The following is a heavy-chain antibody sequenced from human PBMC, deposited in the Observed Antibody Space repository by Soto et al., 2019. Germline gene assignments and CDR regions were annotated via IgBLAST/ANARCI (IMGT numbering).Heavy chain of an antibody. CDR1: GFTFSSYA. V-gene: IGHV3-23*01. Sequence: GGFLRLSCAASGFTFSSYAMSWVRQAPGKGLEWVSAISGSGGSTYYADSVKGRFTISRDNSKNTLYLQMNSLRAEDTAVYYCAKSKEDSTHIVVVIAIRVVSGDAFDIWGQGTMVTVSS. D-gene: IGHD2-21*01. CDR2: ISGSGGST. J-gene: IGHJ3*02. CDR3: AKSKEDSTHIVVVIAIRVVSGDAFDI.